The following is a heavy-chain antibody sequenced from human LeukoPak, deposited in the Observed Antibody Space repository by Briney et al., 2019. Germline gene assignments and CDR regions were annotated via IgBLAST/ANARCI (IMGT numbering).Heavy chain of an antibody. CDR1: GFTFSDYH. CDR2: ISSSGCTI. V-gene: IGHV3-11*01. D-gene: IGHD3-22*01. Sequence: GGSLRLSCAASGFTFSDYHMSWIRQAPGKGLEWVSYISSSGCTIYYADSVKGRFTISRDNAKNSLYLQMNSLRAEDTAVYYCARALDYDSSGYAYYFDYWGQGTLVTVSS. J-gene: IGHJ4*02. CDR3: ARALDYDSSGYAYYFDY.